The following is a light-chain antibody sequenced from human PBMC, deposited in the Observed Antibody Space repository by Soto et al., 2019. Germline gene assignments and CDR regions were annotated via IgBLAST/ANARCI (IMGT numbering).Light chain of an antibody. J-gene: IGKJ4*01. CDR2: DAS. Sequence: EIVLTQSPATLSLSPRERATLSCRASQSVGTYLAWYQQKPGQAPRLLIYDASNRATGIPARFSGSGSGKDFTLTVSGLEPEDVAVYYCQQRTNWPPLTFGGGTKVEMK. CDR1: QSVGTY. V-gene: IGKV3-11*01. CDR3: QQRTNWPPLT.